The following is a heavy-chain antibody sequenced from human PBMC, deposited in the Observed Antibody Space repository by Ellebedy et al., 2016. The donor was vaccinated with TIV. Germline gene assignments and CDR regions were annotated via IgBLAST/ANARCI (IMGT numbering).Heavy chain of an antibody. CDR1: GGTLSRYA. CDR3: ARGLRVIGTPLPQNQYFYYTMDV. J-gene: IGHJ6*02. Sequence: SVKVSXKASGGTLSRYAFNWVRRAPGQGLEWMGGILPIVDSANYAQKFQGRVTITADESTSTVYMDLSSLRSEDTAVYYCARGLRVIGTPLPQNQYFYYTMDVWGQGTTVIVSS. D-gene: IGHD1-1*01. CDR2: ILPIVDSA. V-gene: IGHV1-69*13.